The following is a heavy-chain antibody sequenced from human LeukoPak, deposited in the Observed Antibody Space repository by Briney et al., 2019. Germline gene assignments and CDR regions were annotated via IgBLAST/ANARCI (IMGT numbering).Heavy chain of an antibody. D-gene: IGHD3-10*01. CDR3: AVYRGSGSYFDY. CDR1: CGSVSSGSYY. Sequence: PSETLSLTCTLSCGSVSSGSYYWSWIRQPPGKGLEWIGFIYYSGSTNYNPSLKSRVTISIDTSNNQFSLKLSSVTAADTAVYYCAVYRGSGSYFDYWGQGALVTVSS. CDR2: IYYSGST. J-gene: IGHJ4*02. V-gene: IGHV4-61*01.